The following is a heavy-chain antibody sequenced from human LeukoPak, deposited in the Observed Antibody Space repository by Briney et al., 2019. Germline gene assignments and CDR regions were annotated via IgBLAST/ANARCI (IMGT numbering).Heavy chain of an antibody. D-gene: IGHD3-10*01. J-gene: IGHJ3*01. CDR3: AREGSGRTAYNDGLDV. CDR2: IRSGGST. Sequence: PGGSLRLSCAASGFTVSSSYMTWVRQAPGKGLEWVSVIRSGGSTVYADSVKGRFTISRDNSKNTLYLQLNSLRAEDTAVYYCAREGSGRTAYNDGLDVWGQGTMATVSS. V-gene: IGHV3-53*01. CDR1: GFTVSSSY.